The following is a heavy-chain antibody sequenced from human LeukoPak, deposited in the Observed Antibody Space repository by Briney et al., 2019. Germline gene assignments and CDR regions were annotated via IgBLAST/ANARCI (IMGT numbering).Heavy chain of an antibody. CDR2: IYYSGST. CDR3: ARGAYYSPY. Sequence: SETLSLTCTVSGGSISSYYWSWIRQPPGQGLEWIGYIYYSGSTNYNPSPKSRVTISVDTSKNQFSLKLSSVTAADTAVYYCARGAYYSPYWGQGTLVTVSS. J-gene: IGHJ4*02. D-gene: IGHD3-10*01. V-gene: IGHV4-59*01. CDR1: GGSISSYY.